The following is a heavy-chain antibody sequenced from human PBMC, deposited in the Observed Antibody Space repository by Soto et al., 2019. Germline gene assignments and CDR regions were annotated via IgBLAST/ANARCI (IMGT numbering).Heavy chain of an antibody. V-gene: IGHV1-69*01. J-gene: IGHJ6*02. Sequence: QSGAEVKEPGSSVRVSCKVSGSTFSSHSINWVRQAPGQGLEWMGGIIPIFGPANFAKKFQGRVTITADESTTTAYMELSSLTSEDTAVYYCATGSFTSTGGRIGYHYNAMDVWGQGTTVTVSS. CDR3: ATGSFTSTGGRIGYHYNAMDV. D-gene: IGHD1-1*01. CDR2: IIPIFGPA. CDR1: GSTFSSHS.